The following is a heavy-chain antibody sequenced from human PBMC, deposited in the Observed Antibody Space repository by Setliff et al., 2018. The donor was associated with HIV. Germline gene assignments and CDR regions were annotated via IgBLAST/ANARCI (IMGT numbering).Heavy chain of an antibody. D-gene: IGHD6-19*01. CDR1: GGSVSSGSYY. CDR3: ARSTAEIAVAGI. CDR2: IYTSGST. V-gene: IGHV4-61*02. Sequence: PSETLSLTCTVSGGSVSSGSYYWSWIRQPAGKGLEWIGRIYTSGSTYYNPSLKSRVTISVDTSKNQFSLKLSSVTAADTAVYYCARSTAEIAVAGIWGQGTMVTVSS. J-gene: IGHJ3*02.